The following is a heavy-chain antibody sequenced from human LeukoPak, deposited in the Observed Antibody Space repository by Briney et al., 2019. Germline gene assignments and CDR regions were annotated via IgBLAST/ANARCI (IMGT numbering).Heavy chain of an antibody. CDR1: GFTVSSNY. D-gene: IGHD6-6*01. Sequence: GGSLRLSCAASGFTVSSNYMSWVRQAPGKGLEWVSVIYSGGSTYYADSVKGRFTISRDNAKDPLYLQMNSLRAEDTAVYYCARDNRVLISSSTNFDYWGQGTLVTVSS. V-gene: IGHV3-66*01. CDR3: ARDNRVLISSSTNFDY. CDR2: IYSGGST. J-gene: IGHJ4*02.